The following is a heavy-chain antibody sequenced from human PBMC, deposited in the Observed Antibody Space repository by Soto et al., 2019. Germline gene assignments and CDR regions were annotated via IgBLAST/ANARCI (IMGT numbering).Heavy chain of an antibody. D-gene: IGHD3-22*01. V-gene: IGHV3-7*04. CDR1: GFTFSTYW. CDR3: ARGDYYDTSGPFSDAIDI. J-gene: IGHJ3*02. Sequence: PGGSLRLSCAASGFTFSTYWMSWVRQAPGKGLEWVANIKPDGSEKWYVDSVKGRFTISRDNAKNSLYLQILSLRADDTAVYYCARGDYYDTSGPFSDAIDIWGQGTTVTVSS. CDR2: IKPDGSEK.